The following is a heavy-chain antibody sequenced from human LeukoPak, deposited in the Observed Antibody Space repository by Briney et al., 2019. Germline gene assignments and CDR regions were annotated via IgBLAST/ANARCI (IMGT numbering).Heavy chain of an antibody. CDR3: ARHQFQLLVNDYAFDM. V-gene: IGHV4-59*08. J-gene: IGHJ3*02. Sequence: PSETLSLTCTVSGGSMNSYYWSWIRQPPGKGLEWIGYIYYSGSTNYNPSLKSRVTISVDTSKNQFSLKMNSVTAADTAVYYCARHQFQLLVNDYAFDMWGQGTMVTVSS. D-gene: IGHD2-2*01. CDR1: GGSMNSYY. CDR2: IYYSGST.